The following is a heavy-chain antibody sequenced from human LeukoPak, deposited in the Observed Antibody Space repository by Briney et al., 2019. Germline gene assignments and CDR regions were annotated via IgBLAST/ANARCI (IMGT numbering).Heavy chain of an antibody. D-gene: IGHD2-15*01. J-gene: IGHJ3*02. CDR3: ARGKIVVVVAAPAFDI. CDR1: GGSFSGYY. Sequence: SETLSLTCAVYGGSFSGYYWSWIRQPPGKGLEWIGEINHSGSTNYNPSLKSRVTISVDTSKNQFSLKLSSVTAADTAVYYCARGKIVVVVAAPAFDIWGQGTMATVSS. CDR2: INHSGST. V-gene: IGHV4-34*01.